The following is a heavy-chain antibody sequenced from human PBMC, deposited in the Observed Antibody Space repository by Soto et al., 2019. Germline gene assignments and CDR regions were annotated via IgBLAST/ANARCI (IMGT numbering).Heavy chain of an antibody. V-gene: IGHV4-30-4*01. CDR2: IYYSGST. D-gene: IGHD5-18*01. CDR3: ARGIQLWPWYFDL. J-gene: IGHJ2*01. Sequence: QVQLQESGPGLVKPSQTLSLTCTVSGGSISSGDYYWSWIRQPPGKGLEWIGYIYYSGSTYYNPSLKSRVTISVDTSKNQFSLKLISVTAADTAVYYCARGIQLWPWYFDLWGRGTLVTVSS. CDR1: GGSISSGDYY.